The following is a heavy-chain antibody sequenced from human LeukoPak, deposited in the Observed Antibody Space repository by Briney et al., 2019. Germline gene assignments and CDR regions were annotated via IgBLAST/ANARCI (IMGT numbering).Heavy chain of an antibody. J-gene: IGHJ6*03. Sequence: ASVKVSCKASGGTFSSYAISWVRQAPGQGLEWMGGIIPIFGTANYAQKFQGRVTITTDESTSTAYMELSRMRSEDKAVDYCARHLRFLEWYYMDVWGKGTTVTVSS. CDR2: IIPIFGTA. D-gene: IGHD3-3*01. V-gene: IGHV1-69*05. CDR1: GGTFSSYA. CDR3: ARHLRFLEWYYMDV.